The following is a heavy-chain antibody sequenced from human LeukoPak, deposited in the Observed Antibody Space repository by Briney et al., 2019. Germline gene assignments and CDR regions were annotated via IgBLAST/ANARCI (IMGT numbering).Heavy chain of an antibody. CDR3: ARVATDGGGFDP. V-gene: IGHV3-48*01. D-gene: IGHD3-16*01. Sequence: QSGGSLRLSCAASGITFSSYSMNWVRQAPGKGLEWISYLSSGNYTIYYADSVKGRFIISRDNAKDSLYLQMNSLRAEDTAVYYCARVATDGGGFDPWGQGTLVTVSS. J-gene: IGHJ5*02. CDR1: GITFSSYS. CDR2: LSSGNYTI.